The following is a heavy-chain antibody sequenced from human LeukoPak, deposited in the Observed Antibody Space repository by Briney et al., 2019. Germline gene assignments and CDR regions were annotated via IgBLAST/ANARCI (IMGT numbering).Heavy chain of an antibody. CDR1: GFTFSSYG. Sequence: GRSLRLSCAASGFTFSSYGVHWVRQAPGKGLEWVAVIWYDGSNKYYADSVKGRFTISRDNSKNTLYLQMNSLRAEDTAVYYCARDSSGSYPDYWGQGTLVTVSS. V-gene: IGHV3-33*01. J-gene: IGHJ4*02. CDR2: IWYDGSNK. CDR3: ARDSSGSYPDY. D-gene: IGHD3-10*01.